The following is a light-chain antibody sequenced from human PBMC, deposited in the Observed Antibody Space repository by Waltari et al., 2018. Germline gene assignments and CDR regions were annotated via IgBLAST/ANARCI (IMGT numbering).Light chain of an antibody. J-gene: IGLJ2*01. CDR1: ALPKQN. V-gene: IGLV3-25*03. Sequence: SSELTQPPSLSVSPGQTARITCSGDALPKQNPYWYQQKSGQAPLLMIYKDNQRPSRVPERFSGSKSGTTVTLTVSGVQAEDEADYYCQSADSSGTLKWFFGGGTKLTVL. CDR3: QSADSSGTLKWF. CDR2: KDN.